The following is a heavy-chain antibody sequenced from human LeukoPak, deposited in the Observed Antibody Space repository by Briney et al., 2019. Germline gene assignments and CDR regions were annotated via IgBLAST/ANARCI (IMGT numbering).Heavy chain of an antibody. CDR1: GFTFDDYA. CDR3: AKDIGGLNY. D-gene: IGHD6-25*01. J-gene: IGHJ4*02. CDR2: ISGDGGTT. V-gene: IGHV3-43*02. Sequence: PGGSLRLSCAASGFTFDDYAMHWVRQAPGKGLEWVSLISGDGGTTYYADSVKGRFTISRDNRKKSPYLQMNSLRTEGTALYYCAKDIGGLNYCGQGTLVTVSS.